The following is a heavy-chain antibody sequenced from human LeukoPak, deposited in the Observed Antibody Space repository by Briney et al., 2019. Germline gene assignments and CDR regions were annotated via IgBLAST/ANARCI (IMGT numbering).Heavy chain of an antibody. Sequence: GGSLRLSCAASGFTFSTSGFNWVRQAPGKGLEWVASIGPTGSDRYHADSIKGRFTISRDNANNLLYLQMKSLRAEQTAVYYCATETNGRHYDYWGQGTLLTPSS. CDR1: GFTFSTSG. CDR3: ATETNGRHYDY. J-gene: IGHJ4*02. D-gene: IGHD1-14*01. CDR2: IGPTGSDR. V-gene: IGHV3-21*06.